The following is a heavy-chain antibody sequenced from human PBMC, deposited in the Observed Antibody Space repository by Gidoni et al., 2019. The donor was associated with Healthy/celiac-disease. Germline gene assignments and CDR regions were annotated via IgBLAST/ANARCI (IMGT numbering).Heavy chain of an antibody. CDR1: GYTFTSYA. V-gene: IGHV1-3*01. CDR3: ARDLGNWKTDWFDP. Sequence: QVQLVQSGAAGKKPGASVKVSCKASGYTFTSYAVHWVRQAPGQSLEWMGWINAGNGNTKYSQKFLGRFTITRDTSASTAYMVLSSLSSEDTAVYYCARDLGNWKTDWFDPWGQGTLVTVSS. CDR2: INAGNGNT. D-gene: IGHD1-20*01. J-gene: IGHJ5*02.